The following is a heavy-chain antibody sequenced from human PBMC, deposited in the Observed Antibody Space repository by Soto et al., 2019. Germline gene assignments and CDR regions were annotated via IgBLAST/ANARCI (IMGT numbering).Heavy chain of an antibody. CDR2: FSFYGRRDNT. CDR3: VKQRGSGKTYYYNMDV. D-gene: IGHD3-10*01. J-gene: IGHJ6*02. Sequence: EVQLLESGGGLVQPGGSLRLSCVGSGFTFSSYYMTWVRQAPGKGLEWVSSFSFYGRRDNTYYADSVKGRFTISRDNSRNTVYLQMDNLRAEDTAVYYCVKQRGSGKTYYYNMDVWGLGTTVIVSS. V-gene: IGHV3-23*01. CDR1: GFTFSSYY.